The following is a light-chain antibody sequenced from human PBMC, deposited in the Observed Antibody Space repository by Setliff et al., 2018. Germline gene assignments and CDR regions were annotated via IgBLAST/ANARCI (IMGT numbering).Light chain of an antibody. Sequence: SYELTQPPSVPVAPGKTARITCGGNNIGGKSVNWYQQKPDQAPVLVIYYDSDRPSGIPERFFGSNSGNTATLTISRVEAGDEADYYCQVWDSGSEHYVFGTGTKV. CDR2: YDS. V-gene: IGLV3-21*04. CDR3: QVWDSGSEHYV. J-gene: IGLJ1*01. CDR1: NIGGKS.